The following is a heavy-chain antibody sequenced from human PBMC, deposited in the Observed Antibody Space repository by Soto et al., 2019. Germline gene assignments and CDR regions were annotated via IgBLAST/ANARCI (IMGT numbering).Heavy chain of an antibody. V-gene: IGHV4-59*01. CDR1: GGSISSYY. Sequence: SETLSLTCTFSGGSISSYYWSWIRQPPGKGLEWIGYIYYSGSTNYNPSLKSRVTISVDTSKNQFSLKLSSVTAADTAVYYCARAGYCSGGSCYDNWFDPWGQGTLVTVSS. CDR3: ARAGYCSGGSCYDNWFDP. CDR2: IYYSGST. D-gene: IGHD2-15*01. J-gene: IGHJ5*02.